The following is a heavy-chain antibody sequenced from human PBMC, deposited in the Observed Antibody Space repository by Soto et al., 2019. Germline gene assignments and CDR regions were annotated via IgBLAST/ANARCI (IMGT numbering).Heavy chain of an antibody. CDR2: ITHDGGVT. CDR3: AGGWVDGTHVDS. Sequence: EVQLVESGGGLIQAGGSLRLSCVASVGNYEMNWVRQAPGTGLEWLALITHDGGVTHYADSVKGRFTISRDNAKNTPYLQMNSLRDDDTTIYYYAGGWVDGTHVDSWGQGALVTVSS. CDR1: VGNYE. D-gene: IGHD5-12*01. V-gene: IGHV3-48*03. J-gene: IGHJ4*02.